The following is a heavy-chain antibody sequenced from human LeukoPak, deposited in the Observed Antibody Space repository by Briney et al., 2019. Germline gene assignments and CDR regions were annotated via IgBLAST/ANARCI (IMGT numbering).Heavy chain of an antibody. CDR3: ARAISGYYPLFDY. CDR1: GGSISSGGYY. CDR2: TYYSGSA. V-gene: IGHV4-31*03. Sequence: PSETLSLTCTVSGGSISSGGYYWSWIRQHPGKGLEWIGYTYYSGSAYYNPSLRSRITILVDTSKNQFSLKLSSVTAADTAVYYCARAISGYYPLFDYWGQGTLVTVSS. D-gene: IGHD3-22*01. J-gene: IGHJ4*02.